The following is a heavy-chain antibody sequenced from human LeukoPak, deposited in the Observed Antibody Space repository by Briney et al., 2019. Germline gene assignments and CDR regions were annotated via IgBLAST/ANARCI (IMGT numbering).Heavy chain of an antibody. V-gene: IGHV4-4*07. CDR1: GGSISSYY. CDR2: IYTSGST. CDR3: ARGERNDSSGYYPGVPDY. Sequence: SETLSLTCTVSGGSISSYYWSWIRQPAGKGLEWIGRIYTSGSTNYNPSLKSRVTISVDKSKNQFSLKLSSVTAADTAVHYCARGERNDSSGYYPGVPDYWGQGTLVTVSS. D-gene: IGHD3-22*01. J-gene: IGHJ4*02.